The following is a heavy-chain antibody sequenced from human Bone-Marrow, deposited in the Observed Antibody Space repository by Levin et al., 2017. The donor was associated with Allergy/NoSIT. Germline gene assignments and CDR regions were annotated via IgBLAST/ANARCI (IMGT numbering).Heavy chain of an antibody. J-gene: IGHJ5*02. V-gene: IGHV3-49*03. Sequence: GALRLSCTSSGFTFGDYSMSWFRQAPGKGLEWVSMIRSKSYGETTEYAASVKGRFTISRDDSRSIVYLQMNSLKTDDTAVYHCARRLFSGGFDPWGQGTLVAVSS. CDR3: ARRLFSGGFDP. D-gene: IGHD3-9*01. CDR1: GFTFGDYS. CDR2: IRSKSYGETT.